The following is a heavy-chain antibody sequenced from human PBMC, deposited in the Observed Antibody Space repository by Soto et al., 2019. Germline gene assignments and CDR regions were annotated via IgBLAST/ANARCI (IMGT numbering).Heavy chain of an antibody. CDR2: ISGSGDST. Sequence: EVQLLESGGGLVQPGGSLRLSCAASGFTFSSYAMIWVRQAPGKGLEWVSAISGSGDSTYYADSVKGRFTISRDNSKNTLYLQMNTLRAEDTAVYYCAKAPRGPYDYYAMDVWGQGTTVTVSS. CDR1: GFTFSSYA. D-gene: IGHD3-10*01. V-gene: IGHV3-23*01. J-gene: IGHJ6*02. CDR3: AKAPRGPYDYYAMDV.